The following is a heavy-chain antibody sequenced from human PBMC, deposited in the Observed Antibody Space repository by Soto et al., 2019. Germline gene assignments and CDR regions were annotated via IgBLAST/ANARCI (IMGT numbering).Heavy chain of an antibody. Sequence: PSETLSLTCTVAGGSISGFYWSWVRQPAGKGLEWIGRIYSSGTTKYNPSLRNRVTMSVDTSTDQYSLNLASMTAADTAVYFCARGHFCADDCYFDVWGQGTQVTVSS. D-gene: IGHD2-21*02. CDR1: GGSISGFY. V-gene: IGHV4-4*07. J-gene: IGHJ4*02. CDR3: ARGHFCADDCYFDV. CDR2: IYSSGTT.